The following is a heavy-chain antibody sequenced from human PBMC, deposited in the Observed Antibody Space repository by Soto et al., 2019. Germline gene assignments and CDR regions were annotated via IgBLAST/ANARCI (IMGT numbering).Heavy chain of an antibody. CDR3: ARLRNSYGDAFDI. D-gene: IGHD5-18*01. J-gene: IGHJ3*02. V-gene: IGHV1-8*01. CDR2: MNPNSGNT. Sequence: GASVKVSCKASGYTFTSYDINWVRQATGQGLEWMGWMNPNSGNTGYAQKFQGRVTMTRNTSISTAYMELSSLRSEDTAVYYCARLRNSYGDAFDIWGQGTMVTVSS. CDR1: GYTFTSYD.